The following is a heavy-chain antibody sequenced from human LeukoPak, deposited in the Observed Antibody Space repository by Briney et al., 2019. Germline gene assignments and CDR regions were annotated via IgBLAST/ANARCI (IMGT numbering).Heavy chain of an antibody. V-gene: IGHV4-30-2*01. CDR3: AREMVMKGAFDI. D-gene: IGHD2-21*01. CDR1: GGSVSSGSSY. Sequence: SETLSLTCTVSGGSVSSGSSYWSWIRQPPGKGLEWIGYIYHSGSTYYNPSLKSRVTISVDRFKNQFSLMLSSVTAADTAVYYCAREMVMKGAFDIWGQGTMVTVSS. J-gene: IGHJ3*02. CDR2: IYHSGST.